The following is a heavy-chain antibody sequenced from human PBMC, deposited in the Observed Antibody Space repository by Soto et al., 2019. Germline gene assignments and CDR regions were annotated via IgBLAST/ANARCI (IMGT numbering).Heavy chain of an antibody. V-gene: IGHV1-69*01. J-gene: IGHJ6*02. CDR2: IIPIFGTA. CDR3: ARDREGYCSGGSCYSNYYYYGMDV. Sequence: QVQLVQSGAEVKKPGSSVKVSCKASGGTFSSYAISWVRQAPGQGLEWMGGIIPIFGTANYAQKFQGRVTITADESTSTAYRELSSLRSEDTAVYYCARDREGYCSGGSCYSNYYYYGMDVWGQGTTVTVSS. D-gene: IGHD2-15*01. CDR1: GGTFSSYA.